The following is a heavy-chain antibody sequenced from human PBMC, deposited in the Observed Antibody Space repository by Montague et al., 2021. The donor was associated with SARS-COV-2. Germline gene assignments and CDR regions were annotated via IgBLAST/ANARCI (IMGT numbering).Heavy chain of an antibody. CDR1: GGSFSGYY. J-gene: IGHJ4*02. D-gene: IGHD3-22*01. V-gene: IGHV4-34*01. CDR2: INQSGST. CDR3: ARVAGGYYHDSSAYFDY. Sequence: SETLSLTCAVSGGSFSGYYWSWIRQPPGKGLEWIGEINQSGSTNYNPSLKSRVTISVDTSKKQFSLKLSSLTAADTAVYYCARVAGGYYHDSSAYFDYWGQGTLVTVSS.